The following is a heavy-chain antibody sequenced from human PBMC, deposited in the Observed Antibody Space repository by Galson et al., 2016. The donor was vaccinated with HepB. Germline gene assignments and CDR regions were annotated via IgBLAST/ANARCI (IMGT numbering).Heavy chain of an antibody. J-gene: IGHJ5*02. V-gene: IGHV3-20*04. Sequence: SLRLSCAASGFRFDYIGMGWLRQAPGKGLEWVSGINWSGDTTGYADSVKGRFTISRDNAKNSLFLQMNSLRAEDTALYYCARGGGTPGQWLDNGFDPWGQGTLVRVSS. CDR3: ARGGGTPGQWLDNGFDP. CDR1: GFRFDYIG. D-gene: IGHD6-19*01. CDR2: INWSGDTT.